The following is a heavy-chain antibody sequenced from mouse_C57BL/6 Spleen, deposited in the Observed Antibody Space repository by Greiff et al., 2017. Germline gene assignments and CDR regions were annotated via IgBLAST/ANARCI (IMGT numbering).Heavy chain of an antibody. V-gene: IGHV2-5*01. J-gene: IGHJ4*01. CDR2: IWRGGST. Sequence: VQLQQSGPGLVHPSQSLSITCTVPGFSLTSSGVHWFRQSPGKGLEWLGVIWRGGSTDYTAAFMSRLSITKDNSKSQVFCKMNSLQADDTAIYDCASTMVETMDDWGQGTSVTVSS. D-gene: IGHD2-2*01. CDR1: GFSLTSSG. CDR3: ASTMVETMDD.